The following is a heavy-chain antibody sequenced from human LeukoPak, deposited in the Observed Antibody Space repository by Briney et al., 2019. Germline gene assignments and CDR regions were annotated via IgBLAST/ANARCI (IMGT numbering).Heavy chain of an antibody. V-gene: IGHV1-18*01. Sequence: ASVKVSCKASGYTFTSYGISWVRQAPGQGLEWMGWISAYNGNTNYAQKFQGRVTMTTDTSTSTAYMELRSLRSDDTAVYYCARDRLGIWFDPWGQETLVTVSS. D-gene: IGHD3-16*01. J-gene: IGHJ5*02. CDR1: GYTFTSYG. CDR3: ARDRLGIWFDP. CDR2: ISAYNGNT.